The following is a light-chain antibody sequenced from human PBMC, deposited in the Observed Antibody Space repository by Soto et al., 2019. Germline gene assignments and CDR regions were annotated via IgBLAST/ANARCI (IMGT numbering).Light chain of an antibody. CDR3: SSYTSSTFFV. V-gene: IGLV2-14*03. CDR1: SSDVGGYNY. CDR2: DVS. Sequence: QSVLTQPASVSESPGQSITISCTGTSSDVGGYNYVSWYQQHPGKAPKLMIYDVSNRPSGVSNRFSGSKSGNTASLTISGLQTEDEAYYYCSSYTSSTFFVFGTGTKVTVL. J-gene: IGLJ1*01.